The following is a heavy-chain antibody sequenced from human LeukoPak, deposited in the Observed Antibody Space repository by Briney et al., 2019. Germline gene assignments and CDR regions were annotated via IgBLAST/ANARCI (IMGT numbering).Heavy chain of an antibody. CDR3: ARSRVAGKGVKYFDY. CDR2: IYYSGST. V-gene: IGHV4-31*03. CDR1: GGSISSGGYY. D-gene: IGHD6-19*01. Sequence: SETLSLTCTVSGGSISSGGYYWSWIRQHPGKGLEWIGYIYYSGSTYYNPSLKSRVTISVDTSKNQFSLKLSSVTAADTAVYYYARSRVAGKGVKYFDYWGRGTLVTVSS. J-gene: IGHJ4*02.